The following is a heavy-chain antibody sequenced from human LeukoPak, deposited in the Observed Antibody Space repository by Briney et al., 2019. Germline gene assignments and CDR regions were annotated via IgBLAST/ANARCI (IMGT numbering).Heavy chain of an antibody. V-gene: IGHV3-23*01. D-gene: IGHD6-13*01. CDR3: AKVAAAGTGFDP. J-gene: IGHJ5*02. CDR1: GFTFRYNA. Sequence: GGSLRLSCAASGFTFRYNAMSWVRQAPGKGLEWVSAISVSGDSTYYADSVKGRFTISRDNSKSTLHLQMNSLRAEDTAMYYCAKVAAAGTGFDPWGRGSLVTVSS. CDR2: ISVSGDST.